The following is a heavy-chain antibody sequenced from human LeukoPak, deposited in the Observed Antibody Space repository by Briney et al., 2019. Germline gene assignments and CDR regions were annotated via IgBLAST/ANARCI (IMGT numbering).Heavy chain of an antibody. Sequence: GESLKISCKGSGYSFSTYWIGWVRQMPGKGLEWMGIIYPGGSDTRYSPSFQGQVTISADKSISTAYLQLSSLKASDTAMYYCARTYYYGSGSYYNPGHWGQGTLVTVSS. CDR3: ARTYYYGSGSYYNPGH. D-gene: IGHD3-10*01. J-gene: IGHJ4*02. CDR2: IYPGGSDT. V-gene: IGHV5-51*01. CDR1: GYSFSTYW.